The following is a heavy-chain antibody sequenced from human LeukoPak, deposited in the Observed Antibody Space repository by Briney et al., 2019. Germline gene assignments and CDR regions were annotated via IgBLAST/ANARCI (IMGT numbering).Heavy chain of an antibody. J-gene: IGHJ5*02. CDR3: ASEYDSSGYYDSPWFDP. CDR1: GYTFTGYY. D-gene: IGHD3-22*01. V-gene: IGHV1-2*02. Sequence: ASVKLSCKASGYTFTGYYIHWVRQAPGQGLEWMGWINPNSGGTNYAQKFQGRVTMTRDTSISTAYMELSRLRSDDTAVYYCASEYDSSGYYDSPWFDPWGQGTLVTVSS. CDR2: INPNSGGT.